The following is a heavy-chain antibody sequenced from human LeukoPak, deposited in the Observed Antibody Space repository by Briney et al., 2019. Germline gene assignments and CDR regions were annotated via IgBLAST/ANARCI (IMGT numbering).Heavy chain of an antibody. CDR1: GYTFTSYY. D-gene: IGHD3-9*01. CDR2: INPSGGST. CDR3: ARLGRPLRRLGAGPNILTGYDY. V-gene: IGHV1-46*01. Sequence: GASVKVSCKASGYTFTSYYMHWVRQAPGQGLEWMGIINPSGGSTSYAQKFQGRVTMTRDTSTSTVYMELSSLRSEDTAVYCCARLGRPLRRLGAGPNILTGYDYWGQGTLVTVSS. J-gene: IGHJ4*02.